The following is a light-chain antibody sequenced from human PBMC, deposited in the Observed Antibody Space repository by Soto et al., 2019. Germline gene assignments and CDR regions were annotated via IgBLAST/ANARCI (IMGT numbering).Light chain of an antibody. CDR2: EVS. J-gene: IGKJ5*01. Sequence: VMPQTPLSLSVAPGQPASISCKSSQSLLHITGETFLLWYLQKPGQSPQLLLYEVSTRVSGVPSRFRGSGSGTDFTLEISRVETDDVGIYDCMQSTQLPHTFGQGTRLGIE. V-gene: IGKV2D-29*02. CDR1: QSLLHITGETF. CDR3: MQSTQLPHT.